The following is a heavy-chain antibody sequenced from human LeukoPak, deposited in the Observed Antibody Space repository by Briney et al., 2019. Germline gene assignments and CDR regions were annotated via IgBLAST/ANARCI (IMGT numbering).Heavy chain of an antibody. CDR2: IYYIGST. V-gene: IGHV4-59*08. J-gene: IGHJ6*03. CDR1: GDSITSYY. CDR3: ARIEMATTQDYYYYMDV. D-gene: IGHD5-24*01. Sequence: PSETLSLTCTVSGDSITSYYWSWIRQPTGKGPEWIGYIYYIGSTNYNPSLNSRVTISIDTSKNQFSLKLRSVTAADTAVYYCARIEMATTQDYYYYMDVWGKGTTVTVSS.